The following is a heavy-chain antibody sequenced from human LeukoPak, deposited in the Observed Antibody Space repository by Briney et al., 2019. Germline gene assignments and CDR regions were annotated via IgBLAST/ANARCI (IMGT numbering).Heavy chain of an antibody. J-gene: IGHJ4*02. V-gene: IGHV3-23*01. CDR3: AKMGVATGSEASLGAPVDSGADY. D-gene: IGHD5-12*01. Sequence: GGSLRLSCAASGFTFSNYAMSWVRPAPGKGLEWVSAISGSGGSTYYAGSVKGRFTISRDNAKNTLYLQMNSLRAQDTALYYCAKMGVATGSEASLGAPVDSGADYWGQGTLVTVSS. CDR1: GFTFSNYA. CDR2: ISGSGGST.